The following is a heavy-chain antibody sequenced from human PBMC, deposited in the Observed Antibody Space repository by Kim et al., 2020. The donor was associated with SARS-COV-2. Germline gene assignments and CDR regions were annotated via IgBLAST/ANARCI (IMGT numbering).Heavy chain of an antibody. Sequence: GGSLRLSCAVSHFAFSDSDIHWVRQPSGRGLEWVARIKTKREDYAAAYAASVRGRFTVSRDDSDNTAYLQMNSLKTEDTALYYCVRRGSDLIFNWGGQGTLVTVSS. CDR2: IKTKREDYAA. J-gene: IGHJ4*02. CDR1: HFAFSDSD. V-gene: IGHV3-73*01. D-gene: IGHD2-21*02. CDR3: VRRGSDLIFNW.